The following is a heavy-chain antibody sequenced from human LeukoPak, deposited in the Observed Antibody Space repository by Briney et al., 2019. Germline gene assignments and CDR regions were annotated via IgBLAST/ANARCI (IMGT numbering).Heavy chain of an antibody. CDR3: ASGYYGSGSSYFDY. D-gene: IGHD3-10*01. V-gene: IGHV3-30*14. Sequence: GGSLRLSCAASGFTFSSYAMHWVRQAPGKGLEWVAVISYDGSNKYYADSVKGRFTISRDNSKNTLYLQMNSLRAEDTAVYYCASGYYGSGSSYFDYWGQGTLVTVSS. CDR1: GFTFSSYA. J-gene: IGHJ4*02. CDR2: ISYDGSNK.